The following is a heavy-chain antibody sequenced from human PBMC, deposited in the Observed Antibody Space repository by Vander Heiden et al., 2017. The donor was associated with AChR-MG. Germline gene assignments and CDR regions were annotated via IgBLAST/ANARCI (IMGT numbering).Heavy chain of an antibody. D-gene: IGHD1-1*01. J-gene: IGHJ4*02. CDR2: INSAGSSI. CDR3: ARDRVGYNGVFDY. CDR1: GFTFSTYW. Sequence: EVQLVESGGGVVQPGGSLRLSCAASGFTFSTYWLHWVRQAPGKGLVWVSRINSAGSSITYADSVKGRFTISRDNTKNTLYLQMNSLRAEDTAVYYCARDRVGYNGVFDYWGQGILVSVSS. V-gene: IGHV3-74*01.